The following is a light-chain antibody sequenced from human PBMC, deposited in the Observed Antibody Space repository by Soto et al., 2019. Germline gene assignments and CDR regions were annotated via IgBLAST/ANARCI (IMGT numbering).Light chain of an antibody. CDR3: PQYGSSPRT. CDR1: QSIRSNY. V-gene: IGKV3-20*01. CDR2: GAS. J-gene: IGKJ1*01. Sequence: EIVLTQSPGTLSLSPGERATLSCRASQSIRSNYVAWYQQKPGQGPRLLIYGASSRATGIPDRFSGSGSGTDFTLTISRLEPEDFAMYYCPQYGSSPRTFGQGTKVEIK.